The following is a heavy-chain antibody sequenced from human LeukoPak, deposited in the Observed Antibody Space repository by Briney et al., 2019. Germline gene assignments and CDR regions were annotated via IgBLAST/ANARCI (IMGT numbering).Heavy chain of an antibody. CDR1: GFIFSNYA. J-gene: IGHJ5*02. Sequence: GGSLRLSCAASGFIFSNYAMTWVRQAPGKGLDWVAVISYDGSDKYYADSVKGRFTISRDNSKSTMYLQMNSLRGDDTAVYYCARVYCGRTTCDPWLDPWGQGTLVTVSS. D-gene: IGHD2-21*01. CDR2: ISYDGSDK. CDR3: ARVYCGRTTCDPWLDP. V-gene: IGHV3-30-3*01.